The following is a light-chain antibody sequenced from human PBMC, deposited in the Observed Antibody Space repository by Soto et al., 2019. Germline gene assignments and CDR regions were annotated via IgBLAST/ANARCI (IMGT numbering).Light chain of an antibody. CDR1: QSVNTK. V-gene: IGKV3-15*01. J-gene: IGKJ4*01. CDR3: QHYNNWPLT. Sequence: EIVMTQSPATLSVSPGERVTLSCRASQSVNTKLAWYQQKPGQAPRLLISGASIRATGIPARFSGSGSGTEFTLTISSLQSEDFAIYYCQHYNNWPLTFGGGTKVDIK. CDR2: GAS.